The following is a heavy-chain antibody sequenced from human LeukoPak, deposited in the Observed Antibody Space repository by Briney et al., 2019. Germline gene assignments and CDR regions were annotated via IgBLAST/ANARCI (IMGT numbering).Heavy chain of an antibody. CDR1: GYTFTGYY. Sequence: ASVKVSCKASGYTFTGYYMHWVRQAPGQGLEWMGRINPNSGGTNYAQKFQGRVTMTRDTSISTAYMELSRLRSDDTAVYYCARALGSYGPYYYYYMTSGAKGPRSPSP. V-gene: IGHV1-2*06. CDR2: INPNSGGT. J-gene: IGHJ6*03. CDR3: ARALGSYGPYYYYYMTS. D-gene: IGHD3-16*01.